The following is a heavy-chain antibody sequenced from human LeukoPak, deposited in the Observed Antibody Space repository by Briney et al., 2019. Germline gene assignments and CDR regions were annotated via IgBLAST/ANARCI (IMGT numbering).Heavy chain of an antibody. V-gene: IGHV3-74*01. J-gene: IGHJ4*02. Sequence: GGSLRLSCEASGLSFSTSYMHWVRQTPGKGLVWVSRIHSTGAYIDYVDSVKGRFIISRDNAKNTLYLQMNSLRAEDTAAYFCVRSSDWAFFDHWGQGALVTVSS. D-gene: IGHD3/OR15-3a*01. CDR1: GLSFSTSY. CDR2: IHSTGAYI. CDR3: VRSSDWAFFDH.